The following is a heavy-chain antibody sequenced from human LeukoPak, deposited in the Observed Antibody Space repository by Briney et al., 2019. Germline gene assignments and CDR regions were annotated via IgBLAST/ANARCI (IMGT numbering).Heavy chain of an antibody. D-gene: IGHD2-2*01. V-gene: IGHV3-48*03. CDR1: GFTFSSYE. CDR2: ISSSGSTI. J-gene: IGHJ4*02. CDR3: ARSFLALEYCSSTSCSYYFDY. Sequence: GGSLRLSCAASGFTFSSYEMNWVRQAPGKGLEWVSYISSSGSTIYYADSVKGRFTIFRDNAKNSLYLQMNSLRAEDTAVYYCARSFLALEYCSSTSCSYYFDYWGQGTLVTVSS.